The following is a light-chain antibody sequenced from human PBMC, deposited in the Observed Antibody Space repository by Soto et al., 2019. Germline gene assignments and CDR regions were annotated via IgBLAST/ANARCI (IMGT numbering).Light chain of an antibody. CDR2: LGS. J-gene: IGKJ1*01. CDR3: MQALQTPRT. V-gene: IGKV2-28*01. Sequence: EIVMTQSPLSLTVTPGEPASISCKSSQSLQHNNGNTLLDWYMQKPGQSPQLLIYLGSRRAPGAPDRVSGSGSGTDFILRISPVEADDAAIYYGMQALQTPRTFGQGTKLEI. CDR1: QSLQHNNGNTL.